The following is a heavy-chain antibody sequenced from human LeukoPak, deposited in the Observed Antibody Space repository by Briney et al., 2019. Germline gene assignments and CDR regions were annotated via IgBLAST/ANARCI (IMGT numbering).Heavy chain of an antibody. CDR1: GGSISRYY. CDR3: AREATDYGDYPYYFDY. V-gene: IGHV4-59*01. D-gene: IGHD4-17*01. CDR2: IYYSGST. J-gene: IGHJ4*02. Sequence: SETLSLTCTVSGGSISRYYWSWIRQPPGKGLEWIGYIYYSGSTNYNPSLKSRVTISVDTSKNQFSLKLSSVTAADTAVYYCAREATDYGDYPYYFDYWGQGTLVTVSS.